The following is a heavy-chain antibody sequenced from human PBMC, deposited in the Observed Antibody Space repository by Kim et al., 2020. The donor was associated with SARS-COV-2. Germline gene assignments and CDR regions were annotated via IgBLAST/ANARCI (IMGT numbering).Heavy chain of an antibody. Sequence: SETLSLTCFVSGDSISINYYWGWIRQPPGKGLEWIGSIYYSGSPYYHPPLKSRANTSVNTSKNQFSLRLSSVTAAGTAVYYCAIFTGSSTSQFLRDFLVDPWGQGTLVTVSS. V-gene: IGHV4-39*01. J-gene: IGHJ5*02. CDR2: IYYSGSP. D-gene: IGHD2-2*01. CDR3: AIFTGSSTSQFLRDFLVDP. CDR1: GDSISINYY.